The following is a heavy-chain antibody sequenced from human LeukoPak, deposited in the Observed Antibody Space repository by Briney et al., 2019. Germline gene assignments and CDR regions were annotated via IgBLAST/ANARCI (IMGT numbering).Heavy chain of an antibody. J-gene: IGHJ6*03. V-gene: IGHV1-18*01. Sequence: ASVKVSCKASGYTFTNCGISWVRQAPGQGLEWMGWISAYNGNTNYAQKLQGRVTMTTDTSTSTAYMGLRSLRSDDTAVYYCARDQSHDYGYYYYYYYMDVWGKGTTVTVSS. CDR1: GYTFTNCG. CDR2: ISAYNGNT. CDR3: ARDQSHDYGYYYYYYYMDV. D-gene: IGHD4-17*01.